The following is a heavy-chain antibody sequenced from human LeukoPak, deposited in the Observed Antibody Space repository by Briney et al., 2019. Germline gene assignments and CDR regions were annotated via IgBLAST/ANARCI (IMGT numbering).Heavy chain of an antibody. D-gene: IGHD6-13*01. V-gene: IGHV4-34*01. CDR2: INHSGST. Sequence: SETLSLTCAVYGGSFSGYYWSWIRQPPGKGLEWIGEINHSGSTNYNPSLKSRVTISVDTSKNQFSLKLSSVTAADTAVYYCARRSSSSWYGWFDPWGQGTLVTVSS. J-gene: IGHJ5*02. CDR1: GGSFSGYY. CDR3: ARRSSSSWYGWFDP.